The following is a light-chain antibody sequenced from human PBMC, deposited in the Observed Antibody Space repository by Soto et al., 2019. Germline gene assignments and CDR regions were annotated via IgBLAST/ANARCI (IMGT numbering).Light chain of an antibody. CDR1: QSITGN. Sequence: EIVMTESPATLSVSPGERATLSCRASQSITGNLTWYQQKRGQAPRLLIYAASTRATGVPARFSGSGSGTEFTLTISSLQSEDFAVYYCQQYNNWPPITFGQGTRLEIK. V-gene: IGKV3D-15*01. J-gene: IGKJ5*01. CDR3: QQYNNWPPIT. CDR2: AAS.